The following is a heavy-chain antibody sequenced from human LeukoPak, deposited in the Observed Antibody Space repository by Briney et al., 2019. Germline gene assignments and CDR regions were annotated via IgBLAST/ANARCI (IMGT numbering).Heavy chain of an antibody. CDR2: IYYSGST. CDR3: AREKWVAATANYFDY. D-gene: IGHD1-26*01. Sequence: SETLSLPCTVSGGSVSSGSYYWNWIRQPPGKGLEWIGYIYYSGSTNYNPSLKSRVTISVDTSKNQFSLKLSSVTAADTAVYYCAREKWVAATANYFDYWGQGTLVTVSS. J-gene: IGHJ4*02. V-gene: IGHV4-61*01. CDR1: GGSVSSGSYY.